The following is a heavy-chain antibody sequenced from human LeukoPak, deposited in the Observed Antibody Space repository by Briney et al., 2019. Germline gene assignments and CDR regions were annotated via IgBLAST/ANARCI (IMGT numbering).Heavy chain of an antibody. CDR2: IYPGDSDT. J-gene: IGHJ4*02. CDR3: ARHRLNRGYDPDLDY. D-gene: IGHD5-12*01. V-gene: IGHV5-51*01. Sequence: GESLKISCKGSGYSFTSYWIGWVRQMPGKGLEWMGIIYPGDSDTRYSPSFQGQVTISADKSISTAYLQWSSLKASDTAMYYCARHRLNRGYDPDLDYWGQGTLVTVSS. CDR1: GYSFTSYW.